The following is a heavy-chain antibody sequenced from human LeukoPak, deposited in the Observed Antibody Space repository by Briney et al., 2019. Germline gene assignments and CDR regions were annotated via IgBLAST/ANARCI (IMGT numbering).Heavy chain of an antibody. J-gene: IGHJ4*02. V-gene: IGHV3-23*01. D-gene: IGHD3-10*01. CDR2: VGDSGATT. CDR1: GFTLSSYA. CDR3: ASFHYYGSGAYYLSY. Sequence: GGSLRLSCAASGFTLSSYAMTWVRQAPGKGLEWVSDVGDSGATTYYADSVKGRFTISRDNSKNTLYLQMSSLRAEDTAVYFCASFHYYGSGAYYLSYWGQGTLVTVSS.